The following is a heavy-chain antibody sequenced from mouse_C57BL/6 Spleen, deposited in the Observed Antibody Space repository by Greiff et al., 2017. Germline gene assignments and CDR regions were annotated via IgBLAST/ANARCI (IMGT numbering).Heavy chain of an antibody. CDR1: GFTFSDYY. CDR3: ARDGGGYFDV. CDR2: INYDGSST. Sequence: VQLKQSEGGLVQPGSSMKLSCTASGFTFSDYYMAWVRQVPEKGLEWVANINYDGSSTYYLDPLKSRFIISRDNAKNILYLQMSSLKSEDTATYYCARDGGGYFDVWGTGTTVTVSS. V-gene: IGHV5-16*01. J-gene: IGHJ1*03.